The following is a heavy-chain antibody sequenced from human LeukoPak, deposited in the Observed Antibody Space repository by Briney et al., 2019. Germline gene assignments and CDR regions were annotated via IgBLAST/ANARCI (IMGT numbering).Heavy chain of an antibody. Sequence: GASVKVSCKASGGTFSSYAISWVRQAPGQGLEWMGGIIPIFGTANYAQKFQGRVTITTDESTSTAYMELSSLRSEDTAVYYCASISSGSSVGGYNWCDPWGQGTLVTVSS. V-gene: IGHV1-69*05. J-gene: IGHJ5*02. D-gene: IGHD1-26*01. CDR3: ASISSGSSVGGYNWCDP. CDR2: IIPIFGTA. CDR1: GGTFSSYA.